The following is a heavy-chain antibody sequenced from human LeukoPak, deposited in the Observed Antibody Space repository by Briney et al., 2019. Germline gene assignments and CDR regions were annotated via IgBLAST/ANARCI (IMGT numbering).Heavy chain of an antibody. V-gene: IGHV4-34*01. CDR1: GGSFSGYY. Sequence: SEILSLTCAVYGGSFSGYYWSWIRQPPGKGLEWIGEINQSGSTNYNPSLKSRVTISVDTSKNQFSLNLSSVTAADTAVYYCARVGVRGVQHWGQDILGTVSS. CDR2: INQSGST. D-gene: IGHD2-21*01. J-gene: IGHJ1*01. CDR3: ARVGVRGVQH.